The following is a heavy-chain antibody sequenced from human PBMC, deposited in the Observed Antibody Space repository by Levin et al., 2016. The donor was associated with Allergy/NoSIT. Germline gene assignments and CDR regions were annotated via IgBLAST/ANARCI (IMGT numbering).Heavy chain of an antibody. CDR2: IHSAGNT. V-gene: IGHV3-66*01. CDR1: GFAVSDNY. Sequence: GESLKISCVASGFAVSDNYMGWVRQAPGKGLEWVAVIHSAGNTYHADSVRGRFTISRDISKNTLYLQMNSVRVEDTAVYYCARDLPPTETHYYLDVWGKGTMVTVSS. CDR3: ARDLPPTETHYYLDV. J-gene: IGHJ6*03.